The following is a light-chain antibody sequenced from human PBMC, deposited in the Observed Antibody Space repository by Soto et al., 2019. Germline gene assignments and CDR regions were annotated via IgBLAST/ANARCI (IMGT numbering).Light chain of an antibody. CDR1: SSNIGAGYD. Sequence: QSALTQPPSVSGAPGQRVTISCTGSSSNIGAGYDVHWYQQLPGTAPKPLIYGNSNRPSGVPDRFSGSKSGTSATLVITGLQAEDEADYYCSSYTSSSTLVFGGGTQLTV. CDR3: SSYTSSSTLV. CDR2: GNS. V-gene: IGLV1-40*01. J-gene: IGLJ2*01.